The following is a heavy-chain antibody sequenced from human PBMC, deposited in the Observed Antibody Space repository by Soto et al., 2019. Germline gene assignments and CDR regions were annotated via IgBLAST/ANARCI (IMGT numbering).Heavy chain of an antibody. J-gene: IGHJ6*02. V-gene: IGHV3-48*03. CDR1: GFTFSSFE. D-gene: IGHD1-1*01. CDR3: ARESGGTGLDV. CDR2: IYNSGSTM. Sequence: GGSLRLSCAASGFTFSSFEMNWVRQSPGKGLEWLSYIYNSGSTMTYADSVKARFAISRAHAKNSLYLQMYSLRAEDTAVYYCARESGGTGLDVWGQGATVTVS.